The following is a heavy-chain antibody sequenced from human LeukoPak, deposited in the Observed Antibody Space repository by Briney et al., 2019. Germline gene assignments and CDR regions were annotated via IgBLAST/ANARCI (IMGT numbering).Heavy chain of an antibody. D-gene: IGHD6-6*01. CDR3: ARYFARSWQLVLGAFDI. CDR1: GFTFSSYW. Sequence: GGSLRLSCAASGFTFSSYWMSWVRQAPGKGLEWVANIKQDGSEKYYVDSVKGRFTISRDNAKNSLYLQMNSLRAEDTAVYYCARYFARSWQLVLGAFDIWGQGTMVTVSS. CDR2: IKQDGSEK. J-gene: IGHJ3*02. V-gene: IGHV3-7*01.